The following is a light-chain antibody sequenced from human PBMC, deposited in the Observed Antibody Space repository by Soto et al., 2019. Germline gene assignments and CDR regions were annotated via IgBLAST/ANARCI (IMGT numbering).Light chain of an antibody. V-gene: IGLV2-18*02. J-gene: IGLJ1*01. Sequence: QSALTQPPSVSGSPGQSGAISCTGTSSDVGNYNRVSWYQQPPGTAPRLMIYDVSNRPSGVPDRFSGSKSGNTASLTISGLQADDEADYYCGSYTTSSTYVFGTGTKLTVL. CDR2: DVS. CDR1: SSDVGNYNR. CDR3: GSYTTSSTYV.